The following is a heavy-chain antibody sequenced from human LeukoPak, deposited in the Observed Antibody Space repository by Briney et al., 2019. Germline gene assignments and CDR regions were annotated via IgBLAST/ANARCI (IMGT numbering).Heavy chain of an antibody. J-gene: IGHJ4*02. Sequence: PSETLSLTCTVSGGSISSYYWSWIRQPPGKGLEWIGYIYYSGSTSYNPSLKSRVTISVDTSKNQFSLKLSSVTAADTAVYYCAREGGGYFDYWGQETLVTVSS. CDR3: AREGGGYFDY. CDR1: GGSISSYY. V-gene: IGHV4-59*01. CDR2: IYYSGST. D-gene: IGHD3-16*01.